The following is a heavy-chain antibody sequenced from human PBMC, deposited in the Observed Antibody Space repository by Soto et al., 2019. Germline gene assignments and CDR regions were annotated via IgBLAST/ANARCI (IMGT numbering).Heavy chain of an antibody. D-gene: IGHD3-16*02. CDR3: ARVTGELSIYSVSGY. CDR2: ISGNNGNT. CDR1: GNTVPNYA. V-gene: IGHV1-18*01. J-gene: IGHJ4*02. Sequence: ASVKVSCKASGNTVPNYAIHWVRQAPGQRLEWMGWISGNNGNTKYAQKLQGRVTMSTDTSTSTAHMELRSLRSDDTAVYYCARVTGELSIYSVSGYWGQGTLVTVSS.